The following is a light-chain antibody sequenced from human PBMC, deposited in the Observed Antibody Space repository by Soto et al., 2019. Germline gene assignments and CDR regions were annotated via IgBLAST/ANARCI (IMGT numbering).Light chain of an antibody. J-gene: IGKJ5*01. CDR1: QTVSPSVSSH. Sequence: EIVLTQSPATLSLSPGERATLSCRASQTVSPSVSSHLAWYQQKPGQAPRPLIYDASNRATGIPDRFSGSGSGTDFTLTISSLEPEDFAVYYCQQRSEWPITFGQGTRLEIK. CDR3: QQRSEWPIT. V-gene: IGKV3-11*01. CDR2: DAS.